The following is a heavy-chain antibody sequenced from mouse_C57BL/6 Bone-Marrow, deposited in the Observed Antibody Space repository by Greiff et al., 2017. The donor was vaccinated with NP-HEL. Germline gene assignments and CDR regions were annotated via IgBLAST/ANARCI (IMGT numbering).Heavy chain of an antibody. V-gene: IGHV5-9-1*02. J-gene: IGHJ1*03. D-gene: IGHD1-1*01. CDR2: ISSGGDYI. Sequence: EVMLVESGEGLVKPGGSLKLSCAASGFTFSSYAMSWVRQTPEKRLEWVAYISSGGDYIYYADTVKGRFTISRDNARNTLYLQMSSLKSEDTAMYYCTRGGYYYGSNYWYVDVWGTGTTVTVSS. CDR1: GFTFSSYA. CDR3: TRGGYYYGSNYWYVDV.